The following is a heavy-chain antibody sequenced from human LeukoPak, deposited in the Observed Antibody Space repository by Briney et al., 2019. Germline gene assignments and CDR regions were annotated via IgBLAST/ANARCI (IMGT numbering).Heavy chain of an antibody. CDR3: ARENNVVVIAYPPFDY. V-gene: IGHV3-11*04. CDR2: ISRRGSTI. CDR1: GFTLSDYY. Sequence: GGSLRLSCAASGFTLSDYYMSWIRQAPGKGLEWVSYISRRGSTIYYADSVKGRFTISRDNAKNSLYLQMNSLRAEDTAVYYCARENNVVVIAYPPFDYWGQGTLVTVSS. D-gene: IGHD2-21*01. J-gene: IGHJ4*02.